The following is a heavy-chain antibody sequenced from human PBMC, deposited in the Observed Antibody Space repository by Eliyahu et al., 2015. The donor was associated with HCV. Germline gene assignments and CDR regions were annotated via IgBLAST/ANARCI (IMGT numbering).Heavy chain of an antibody. Sequence: EVQLVESGGGLVQPGRSLRLSCAASGFTFDDFAMPWVRQAPGKGLGWVSGIRWNSGTIGYADSVKGRFTISRDNAKNSLYLQMNSLRAEDTALYYCAKEAASSGYNWFDPWGQGTLVTVSS. V-gene: IGHV3-9*01. J-gene: IGHJ5*02. CDR3: AKEAASSGYNWFDP. CDR1: GFTFDDFA. D-gene: IGHD3-10*01. CDR2: IRWNSGTI.